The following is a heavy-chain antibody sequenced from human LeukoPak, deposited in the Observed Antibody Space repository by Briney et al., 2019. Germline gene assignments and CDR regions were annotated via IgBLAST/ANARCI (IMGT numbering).Heavy chain of an antibody. V-gene: IGHV3-48*04. CDR2: ISSSGSTI. Sequence: GGSLRLSCAASGFTFSSYWMHWVRQAPGKGLVWVSYISSSGSTIYYADSVKGRFTISRDNAKNSLYLQMNSLRAEDTAVYYCARDLIGGYYGSGSYPDPFDYWGQGTLVTVSS. D-gene: IGHD3-10*01. CDR1: GFTFSSYW. CDR3: ARDLIGGYYGSGSYPDPFDY. J-gene: IGHJ4*02.